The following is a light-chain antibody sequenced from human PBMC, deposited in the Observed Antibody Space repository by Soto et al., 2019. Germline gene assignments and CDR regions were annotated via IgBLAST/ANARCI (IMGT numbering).Light chain of an antibody. V-gene: IGLV1-51*01. CDR1: SPNIGNNY. J-gene: IGLJ2*01. Sequence: QSVLTQPPSVSAAPGQKVTISCSGSSPNIGNNYVFWYQQLPGTAPKLLIYDNDKRPSGIPDRFSGSKSGTSATLGITGLQTGYEADYYCATWDRSLSVGVFGGGTKLTVL. CDR2: DND. CDR3: ATWDRSLSVGV.